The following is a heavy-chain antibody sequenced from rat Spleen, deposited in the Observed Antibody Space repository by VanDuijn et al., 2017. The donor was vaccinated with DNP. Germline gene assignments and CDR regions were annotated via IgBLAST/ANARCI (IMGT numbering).Heavy chain of an antibody. Sequence: QVQLRQSGAEPAKPGSSVKISCKASGYTFTTYYMTWIKQTTGQGLEYLGYINTGSGGTNYNEKFRGKATLTVDTSSNTAFMQLSSLTPDDSSVYYCARSGGSRVWFAYWGQGTLVTVSS. CDR3: ARSGGSRVWFAY. D-gene: IGHD1-4*01. V-gene: IGHV1-43*01. CDR1: GYTFTTYY. J-gene: IGHJ3*01. CDR2: INTGSGGT.